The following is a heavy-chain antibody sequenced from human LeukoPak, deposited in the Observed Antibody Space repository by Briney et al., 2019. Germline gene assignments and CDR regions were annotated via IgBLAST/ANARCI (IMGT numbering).Heavy chain of an antibody. CDR1: GFTFSFYT. CDR2: ISSSDSTI. D-gene: IGHD4-23*01. Sequence: GGSLRLSCAASGFTFSFYTMNWVRQAPGKGLEWVSYISSSDSTIYYADSVKGRFTISRDNAKNSLYLQMNSLRAEDTAIYYCVRGGEERWNWYFALWGRGTLVTVSS. V-gene: IGHV3-48*01. J-gene: IGHJ2*01. CDR3: VRGGEERWNWYFAL.